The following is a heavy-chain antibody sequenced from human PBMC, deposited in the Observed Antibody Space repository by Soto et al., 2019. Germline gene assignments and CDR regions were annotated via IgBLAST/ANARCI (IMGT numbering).Heavy chain of an antibody. Sequence: QVQLVESGGGLVKPGGSLRLSCAASGFTFSDYYMSWIRQAPGKGLEWVSYISSSSSYTNYADSVKGRFTISRDNAKNXXYLQMNSLRAKDTAVYYCATTRRGRRTVYYYGMDVWGQGTTVTVSS. V-gene: IGHV3-11*05. D-gene: IGHD3-10*01. CDR1: GFTFSDYY. CDR2: ISSSSSYT. J-gene: IGHJ6*02. CDR3: ATTRRGRRTVYYYGMDV.